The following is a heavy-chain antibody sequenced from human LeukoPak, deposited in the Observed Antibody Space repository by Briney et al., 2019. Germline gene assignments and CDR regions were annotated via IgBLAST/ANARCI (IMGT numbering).Heavy chain of an antibody. CDR1: GYTFTSYY. V-gene: IGHV1-46*01. CDR3: ARAQRRDRFDY. Sequence: ASVKVSCKASGYTFTSYYMLWVRQAPGQGLEWMGIINPSGGSTSYAQKFQGRVTMTRDMSTSTVYMELSSLRSEDTAVYYCARAQRRDRFDYWGQGTLVTVSS. CDR2: INPSGGST. D-gene: IGHD5-24*01. J-gene: IGHJ4*02.